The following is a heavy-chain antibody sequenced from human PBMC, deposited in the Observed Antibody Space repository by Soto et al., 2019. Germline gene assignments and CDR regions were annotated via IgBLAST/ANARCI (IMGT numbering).Heavy chain of an antibody. D-gene: IGHD2-21*02. CDR2: IHHSGSI. CDR1: GDSISSDYYH. CDR3: AREDDGGDSLDV. Sequence: QVQLQQSGPGLVKPSQTQSLTCTVSGDSISSDYYHWTWIRQSPGKGLEWIGYIHHSGSILYNPSLKSRVTISVDTSKNQFSLHLTSVTAADTAVYFCAREDDGGDSLDVWGQGTTVTVSS. J-gene: IGHJ6*02. V-gene: IGHV4-30-4*08.